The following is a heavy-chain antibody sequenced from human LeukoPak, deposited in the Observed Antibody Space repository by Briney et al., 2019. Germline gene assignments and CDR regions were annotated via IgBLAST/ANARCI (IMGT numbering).Heavy chain of an antibody. CDR3: ARKDYSRSSATVGAFDI. V-gene: IGHV3-33*01. D-gene: IGHD6-6*01. Sequence: PGGSLRLSCATSGFTFSDYGMHWVRQAPGKGLEWVALIYYDGTNKYYTDSVKGRFTISRDSSKNTVYLQMNSLRAEDAAVYYCARKDYSRSSATVGAFDIWGQGTMVAVSS. J-gene: IGHJ3*02. CDR2: IYYDGTNK. CDR1: GFTFSDYG.